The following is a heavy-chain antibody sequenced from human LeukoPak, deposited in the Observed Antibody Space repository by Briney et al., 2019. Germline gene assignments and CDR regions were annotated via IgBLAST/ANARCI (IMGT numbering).Heavy chain of an antibody. V-gene: IGHV4-61*02. Sequence: SETLSLTCTVSGGSISSGSYYWSWIRQPAGKGLEWFGRIYTSGSTNYNPSLKSRVTISVDTSKNQFSLKLSSVTAADTAVYYCARGPLGLSCMDVWGKGTTVTVSS. J-gene: IGHJ6*04. CDR2: IYTSGST. CDR3: ARGPLGLSCMDV. D-gene: IGHD3-16*01. CDR1: GGSISSGSYY.